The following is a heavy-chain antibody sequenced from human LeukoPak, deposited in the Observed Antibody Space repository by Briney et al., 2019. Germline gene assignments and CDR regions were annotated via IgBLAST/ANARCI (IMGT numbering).Heavy chain of an antibody. Sequence: GASVKVSCKASGYTFTSYGISWVRQAPGQGLEWMGWISAYNGNTNYAQKLQGRVTMTTDTSTSTAYMELRSLRSDDTAVYYCARGGVFQDLYSYYYGMDVWGQGTTVTISS. V-gene: IGHV1-18*01. D-gene: IGHD3-16*01. CDR3: ARGGVFQDLYSYYYGMDV. CDR1: GYTFTSYG. J-gene: IGHJ6*02. CDR2: ISAYNGNT.